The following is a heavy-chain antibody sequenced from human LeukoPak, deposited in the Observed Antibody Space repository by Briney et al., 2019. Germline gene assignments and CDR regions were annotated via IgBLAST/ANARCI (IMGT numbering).Heavy chain of an antibody. CDR3: ARGSDIVATIPDY. J-gene: IGHJ4*02. CDR2: IYHSGST. CDR1: GGSISSGGYS. V-gene: IGHV4-30-2*01. D-gene: IGHD5-12*01. Sequence: SETLSLTCAVSGGSISSGGYSWSWIRQPPGKGLEWIGYIYHSGSTYYNPSLKSRVTISVDRSKNQFSLKLSSVTAADTAVYYCARGSDIVATIPDYWGQRTLVTVSS.